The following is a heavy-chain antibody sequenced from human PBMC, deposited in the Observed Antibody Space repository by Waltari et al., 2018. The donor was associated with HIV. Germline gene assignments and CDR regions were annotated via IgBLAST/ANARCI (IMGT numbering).Heavy chain of an antibody. J-gene: IGHJ4*02. V-gene: IGHV3-21*01. Sequence: EVHLVESGGALFRPGGSLRLSCAASGFTFHIFSMTWVRQAPGKGLEWVSSISRNSVYLYYAASVEGRFTISRDNSNNSLFLQLDNVRVEDTAIYYCTRDRTSETTGDFDSWGPGTPVTVSS. CDR1: GFTFHIFS. CDR3: TRDRTSETTGDFDS. CDR2: ISRNSVYL. D-gene: IGHD4-17*01.